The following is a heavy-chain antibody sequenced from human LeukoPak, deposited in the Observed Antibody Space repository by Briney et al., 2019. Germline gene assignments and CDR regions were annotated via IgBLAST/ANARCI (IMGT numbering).Heavy chain of an antibody. Sequence: GGSLRLSCAASGFTFSSYGMHWVRQAPGKGLEWVLGISWNSGSIGYADSVKGRFTISRDNAKNSLYLQMNSLRAEDTALYYCARSYGDYVYYFDYWGQGTLVTVSS. CDR3: ARSYGDYVYYFDY. V-gene: IGHV3-9*01. J-gene: IGHJ4*02. CDR2: ISWNSGSI. D-gene: IGHD4-17*01. CDR1: GFTFSSYG.